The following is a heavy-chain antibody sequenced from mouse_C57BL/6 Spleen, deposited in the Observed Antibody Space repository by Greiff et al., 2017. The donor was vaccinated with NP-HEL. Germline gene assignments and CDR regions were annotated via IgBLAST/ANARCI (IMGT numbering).Heavy chain of an antibody. D-gene: IGHD2-5*01. CDR1: GYTFTEYS. CDR2: FYPGSGSI. Sequence: VQLQQSGAELVNPGASVKLSCKASGYTFTEYSIHWVKQRSGQGLEWIGWFYPGSGSIKYNEKFKDKATLTADKSSSTAYMELSRLTSEDSAVYYCARHEVSNYVGGYFDYWGQGTTLTVSS. V-gene: IGHV1-62-2*01. J-gene: IGHJ2*01. CDR3: ARHEVSNYVGGYFDY.